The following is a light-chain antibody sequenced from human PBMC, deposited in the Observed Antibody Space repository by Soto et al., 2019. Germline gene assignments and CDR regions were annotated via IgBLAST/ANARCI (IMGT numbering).Light chain of an antibody. CDR3: AAWDDSLNGVV. V-gene: IGLV1-44*01. CDR2: SNN. CDR1: SSNIGSKT. J-gene: IGLJ2*01. Sequence: QSVLTQPPSASGTPGQRVTISCSGSSSNIGSKTVNWYQQLPGTAPKLLIYSNNQRRSGVPDRFSGSKSGTSASLAISGLQSEDEADYYCAAWDDSLNGVVFGGGTKLTVL.